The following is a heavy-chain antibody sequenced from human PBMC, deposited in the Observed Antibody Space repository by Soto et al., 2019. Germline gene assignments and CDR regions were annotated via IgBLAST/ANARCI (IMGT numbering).Heavy chain of an antibody. CDR3: AREKKHQSLGGRFGMDV. CDR1: GFIFSDIS. V-gene: IGHV3-21*01. CDR2: IGSSGGYI. J-gene: IGHJ6*02. Sequence: GGSLRLSCAVSGFIFSDISVNWVRQAPGKGLEWVASIGSSGGYIFYADSVKGRFTISRDNAKKSLDLQINSLRAEDTAVYYCAREKKHQSLGGRFGMDVWGQGTTVTVSS. D-gene: IGHD2-2*01.